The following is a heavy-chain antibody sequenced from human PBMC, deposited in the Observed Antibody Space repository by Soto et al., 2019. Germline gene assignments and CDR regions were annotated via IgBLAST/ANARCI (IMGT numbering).Heavy chain of an antibody. Sequence: GESLKISCKGSEYSFANYWIGWVRQTPGKGLEWMGSIYPTDSDSKYSPSFQGQVTISADKSISTAYLQWSSLKASDTAMYYCARSYCSGGGCYSGRYYYYFAMDVRGQGTTVSVSS. J-gene: IGHJ6*02. D-gene: IGHD2-15*01. CDR1: EYSFANYW. CDR3: ARSYCSGGGCYSGRYYYYFAMDV. V-gene: IGHV5-51*01. CDR2: IYPTDSDS.